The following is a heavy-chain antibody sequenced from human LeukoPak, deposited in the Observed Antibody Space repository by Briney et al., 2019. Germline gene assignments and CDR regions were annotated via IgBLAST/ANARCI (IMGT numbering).Heavy chain of an antibody. CDR1: GFSISTCA. V-gene: IGHV3-30*01. J-gene: IGHJ4*02. CDR3: ARGFRYSSPCYFED. CDR2: VSYDSKNK. D-gene: IGHD6-19*01. Sequence: GGSLRLSCAASGFSISTCAMHWVRQAPGKGPEWVAVVSYDSKNKFYADSVRGRFTISRDNSMDTLFLQMDSLSAEDTAVYYCARGFRYSSPCYFEDWGQGTLVTVSS.